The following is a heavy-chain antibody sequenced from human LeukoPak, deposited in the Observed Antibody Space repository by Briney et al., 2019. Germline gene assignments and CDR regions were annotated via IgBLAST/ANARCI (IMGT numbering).Heavy chain of an antibody. CDR3: ARGELGDSSGFSFFDY. Sequence: SVKVSCKASGYTFTSYDINWVRQAPGQGLEWMGGVIAIFGRVKYGQKFQGRATITTDESTSTAYMELSSLTSEDTGVYYCARGELGDSSGFSFFDYWGQGTLVTVSS. CDR2: VIAIFGRV. V-gene: IGHV1-69*05. CDR1: GYTFTSYD. J-gene: IGHJ4*02. D-gene: IGHD3-22*01.